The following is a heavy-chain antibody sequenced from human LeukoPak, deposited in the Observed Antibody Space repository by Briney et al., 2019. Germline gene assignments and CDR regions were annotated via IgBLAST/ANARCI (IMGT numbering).Heavy chain of an antibody. V-gene: IGHV1-69*06. J-gene: IGHJ6*03. CDR3: ARCVSYYYGSGSLYYMDV. CDR1: GYTFTSYG. D-gene: IGHD3-10*01. Sequence: SVKVSCKASGYTFTSYGISWVRQAPGQGLEWMGGIIPIFGTANYAQKFQGRVTITADKSTSTAYMELSSLRSEDTAVYYCARCVSYYYGSGSLYYMDVWGKGTTVTVSS. CDR2: IIPIFGTA.